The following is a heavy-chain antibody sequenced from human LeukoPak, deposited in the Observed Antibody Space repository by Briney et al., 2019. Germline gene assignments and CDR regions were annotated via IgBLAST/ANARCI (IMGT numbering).Heavy chain of an antibody. Sequence: ASVKVSCKASGYTFTTYGINWVRQATGQGLEWMGWMNPNSGHTGYVQRFQGRVTITMNTSISTAYMELNSLRSEDTAVYYCARGRVGATVDYWGQGTLVTVSS. CDR1: GYTFTTYG. CDR3: ARGRVGATVDY. D-gene: IGHD1-26*01. V-gene: IGHV1-8*03. J-gene: IGHJ4*02. CDR2: MNPNSGHT.